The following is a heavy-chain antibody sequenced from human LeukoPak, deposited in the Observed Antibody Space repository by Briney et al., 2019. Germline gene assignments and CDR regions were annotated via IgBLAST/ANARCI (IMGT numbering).Heavy chain of an antibody. J-gene: IGHJ6*02. D-gene: IGHD4-17*01. Sequence: SEALSLTCAVSGGSIGSYYWSWLRQPPGRGLEWIGYIYYGGTTNYNPSLKSRVTISVDTSKNQFSLKLTSVTAADTAVYYCAREDPQTTVPEGLDVWGQGTTVTVSS. CDR2: IYYGGTT. V-gene: IGHV4-59*01. CDR3: AREDPQTTVPEGLDV. CDR1: GGSIGSYY.